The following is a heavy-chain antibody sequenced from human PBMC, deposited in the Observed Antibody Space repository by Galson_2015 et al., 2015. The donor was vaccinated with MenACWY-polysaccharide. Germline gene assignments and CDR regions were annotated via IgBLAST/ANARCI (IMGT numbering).Heavy chain of an antibody. J-gene: IGHJ4*02. CDR3: ASAGSDCTSSSCYRPFDY. Sequence: SLRLSCAASGLTVSDNYMSWVRRAPGKGLEWVSVIYSGGSTYYADSVKGRFTISRDNSKDTVYLQVNSLRAEDTAVYYCASAGSDCTSSSCYRPFDYWGQGPLVTVSS. CDR1: GLTVSDNY. D-gene: IGHD2-2*01. V-gene: IGHV3-53*01. CDR2: IYSGGST.